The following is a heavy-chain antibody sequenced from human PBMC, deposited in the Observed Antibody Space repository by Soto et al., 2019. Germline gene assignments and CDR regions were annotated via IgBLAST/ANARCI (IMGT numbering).Heavy chain of an antibody. D-gene: IGHD3-22*01. Sequence: QVQLQQWGAGLLKPSETLSLTCAVYGGSFSGYYWSWIRQPPGKGLEWIGEINHSGSTNYNPSPKSRVTISVDTSKNQFSLKLSSVTAADTAVYYCARGPYSSGYYYVFDYWGQGTLVTVSS. CDR3: ARGPYSSGYYYVFDY. CDR1: GGSFSGYY. J-gene: IGHJ4*02. CDR2: INHSGST. V-gene: IGHV4-34*01.